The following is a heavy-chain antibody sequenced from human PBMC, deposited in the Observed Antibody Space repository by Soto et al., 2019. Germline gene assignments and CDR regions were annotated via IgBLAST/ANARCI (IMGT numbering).Heavy chain of an antibody. Sequence: PSETLSLTCTVSGVSISSYYWSWIRQPPGKGLEWTGYIYYSGSTNYNPSLKSRVTISVDTSKNQFSLKLSSVTAADTAVYYCASWPIALAYCGGDCSRGAFDIWGQGTMVTVSS. J-gene: IGHJ3*02. D-gene: IGHD2-21*02. V-gene: IGHV4-59*01. CDR3: ASWPIALAYCGGDCSRGAFDI. CDR1: GVSISSYY. CDR2: IYYSGST.